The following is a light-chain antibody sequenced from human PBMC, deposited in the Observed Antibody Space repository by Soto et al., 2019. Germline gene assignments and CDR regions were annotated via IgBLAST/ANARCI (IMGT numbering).Light chain of an antibody. Sequence: QSVLTQPPSASGSPGQSVTISCTGTKNDIGVYDFVSWYQHHPGKAPRLIIYEVVQRPSGVPDRFSGSKSGNTASLTVSGLQAEDEADYFCKSSAGSNTYVFGSGTKLTVL. V-gene: IGLV2-8*01. CDR3: KSSAGSNTYV. J-gene: IGLJ1*01. CDR2: EVV. CDR1: KNDIGVYDF.